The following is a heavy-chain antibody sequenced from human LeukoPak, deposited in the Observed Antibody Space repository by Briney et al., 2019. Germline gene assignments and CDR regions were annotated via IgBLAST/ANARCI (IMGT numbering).Heavy chain of an antibody. D-gene: IGHD3-10*01. CDR2: INPSGGRT. CDR3: RREGEYDVRKPGGDY. V-gene: IGHV1-46*01. CDR1: GYTFTSYY. Sequence: ASVKVSSKASGYTFTSYYIDWVRQAPGQGLEWMGIINPSGGRTTYAQKFPGRVTMTRDTSTSTVYMEMSGLRSEDTAVYYCRREGEYDVRKPGGDYWGQGTLVTVSS. J-gene: IGHJ4*02.